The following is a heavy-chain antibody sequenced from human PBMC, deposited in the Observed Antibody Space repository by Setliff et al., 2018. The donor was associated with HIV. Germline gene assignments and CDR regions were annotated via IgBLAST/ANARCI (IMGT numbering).Heavy chain of an antibody. D-gene: IGHD1-26*01. Sequence: SETLSLTCTVSGGSINSGGFYWNWIRQHPENGLEWMGAMYYSGSTYYNPSFKRRLTIFVDASKNQFSLKLSSVTAADTAVYYCASDYSGVGATGFDRWGQGTLVTVSS. CDR2: MYYSGST. CDR1: GGSINSGGFY. J-gene: IGHJ4*02. CDR3: ASDYSGVGATGFDR. V-gene: IGHV4-31*03.